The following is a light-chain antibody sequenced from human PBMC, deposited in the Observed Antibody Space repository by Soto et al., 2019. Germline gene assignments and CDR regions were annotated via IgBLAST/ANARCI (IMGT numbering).Light chain of an antibody. CDR2: AAS. CDR3: QQLNSYPLT. Sequence: IQLTQSPSFLSACVGDRVTITFRASQGISSYLAWYQQKPGKAPKLLIYAASTLQSGVPSRFSGSGSGTEFTLTISSLQPEDFATYYCQQLNSYPLTFGQGTRLEIK. V-gene: IGKV1-9*01. J-gene: IGKJ5*01. CDR1: QGISSY.